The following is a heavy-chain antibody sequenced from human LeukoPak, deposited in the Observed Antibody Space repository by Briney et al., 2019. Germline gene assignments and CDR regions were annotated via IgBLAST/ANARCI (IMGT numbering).Heavy chain of an antibody. CDR1: GGSFSGYY. CDR2: INHSGST. D-gene: IGHD3-10*01. Sequence: SETLSLTCAVYGGSFSGYYWSWIRQPPGKGLEWIGEINHSGSTNYNPSLKSRVTISVDTSKNQFSLKLSSVTAADTAVYYCARGTTYYNHFDYWGQGTLVTVSS. V-gene: IGHV4-34*01. CDR3: ARGTTYYNHFDY. J-gene: IGHJ4*02.